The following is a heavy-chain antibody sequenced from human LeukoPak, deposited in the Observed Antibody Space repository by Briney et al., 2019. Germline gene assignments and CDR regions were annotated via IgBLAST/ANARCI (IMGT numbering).Heavy chain of an antibody. Sequence: PGGSLRLSCAASGFTFSSYGMHWVRQAPGKGLEWVAFIRYDGSNKYYADSVKGRFTISRDNSKNTLYLQMNSLRAEDTAVYYCAKRGRGDPYYFDYWGQGTLVTVSS. CDR1: GFTFSSYG. D-gene: IGHD3-10*01. CDR2: IRYDGSNK. J-gene: IGHJ4*02. V-gene: IGHV3-30*02. CDR3: AKRGRGDPYYFDY.